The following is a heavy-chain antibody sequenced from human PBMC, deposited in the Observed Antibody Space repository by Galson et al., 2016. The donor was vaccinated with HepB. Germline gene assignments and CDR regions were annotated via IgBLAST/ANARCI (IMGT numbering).Heavy chain of an antibody. CDR2: IKSKIHGGTT. J-gene: IGHJ1*01. V-gene: IGHV3-15*07. CDR3: TTGFDGFQN. Sequence: LRLSCAASGFTFSNAWMNWARQAPGKGLEWVGRIKSKIHGGTTDYAAPVKGRFTISRDDSKNTLYLQMNSLKTEDTAVYYCTTGFDGFQNWGQGTLVTVSS. CDR1: GFTFSNAW.